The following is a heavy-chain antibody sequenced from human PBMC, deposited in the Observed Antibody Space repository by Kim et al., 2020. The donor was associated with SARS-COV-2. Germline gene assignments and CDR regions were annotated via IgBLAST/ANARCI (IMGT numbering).Heavy chain of an antibody. CDR2: ISASGGST. J-gene: IGHJ4*01. Sequence: GGSLRLSCADSGSTSIPCVMSWVRQAPGKGLEWVSVISASGGSTYYADSVKGRFTISRDSSRNTVFLQMSSLRAEDTAVYYCAKAPQSYNSGRLRGTFD. D-gene: IGHD6-19*01. CDR1: GSTSIPCV. V-gene: IGHV3-23*01. CDR3: AKAPQSYNSGRLRGTFD.